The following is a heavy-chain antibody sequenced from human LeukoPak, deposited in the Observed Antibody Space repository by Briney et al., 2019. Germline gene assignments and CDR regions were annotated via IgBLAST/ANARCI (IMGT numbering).Heavy chain of an antibody. J-gene: IGHJ6*02. D-gene: IGHD3-3*01. Sequence: GGSLRLSCAASGFTFSSYAMSWVRQAPGKGLEWVSAISGSGGSTYYADSVKGRFTISRDNSKNTLYLQMNSLRAEDTAVYYCAKDNDFYDFWSGYYDYYYYYGMDVWGQGTTVTVSS. V-gene: IGHV3-23*01. CDR3: AKDNDFYDFWSGYYDYYYYYGMDV. CDR1: GFTFSSYA. CDR2: ISGSGGST.